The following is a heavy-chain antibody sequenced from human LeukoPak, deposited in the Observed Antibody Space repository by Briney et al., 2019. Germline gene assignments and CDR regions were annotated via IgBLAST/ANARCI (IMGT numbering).Heavy chain of an antibody. CDR3: ARVQTEEKYYYYYYGMDV. CDR1: GFTFSSYA. J-gene: IGHJ6*02. V-gene: IGHV3-30-3*01. CDR2: ISYDGSNK. Sequence: GGSLRLSCAASGFTFSSYAMHWVRQAPGKGLEWVAVISYDGSNKYYADSVKGRFTISRDNSKNTLCLQMNSLRAEDTAVYYCARVQTEEKYYYYYYGMDVWGQGTTVTVSS. D-gene: IGHD4-11*01.